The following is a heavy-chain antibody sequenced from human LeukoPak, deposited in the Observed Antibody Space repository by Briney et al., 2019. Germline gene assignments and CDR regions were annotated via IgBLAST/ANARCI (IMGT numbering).Heavy chain of an antibody. CDR2: IYYSGST. D-gene: IGHD1-14*01. Sequence: SETLSLTCTVSGGSISSSSYYWGWIRQPPGKGLEWIGSIYYSGSTNYNPSLKSRVPISVDTSKIQFSLKLSSVTAADTAVYYCARGITSWYYFDYWGQGSLVTVSS. CDR3: ARGITSWYYFDY. CDR1: GGSISSSSYY. J-gene: IGHJ4*02. V-gene: IGHV4-39*07.